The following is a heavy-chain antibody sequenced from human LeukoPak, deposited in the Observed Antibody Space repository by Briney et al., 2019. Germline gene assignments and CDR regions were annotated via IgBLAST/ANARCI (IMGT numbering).Heavy chain of an antibody. Sequence: ASVKVSCKASGCTFTSYGISWVRQAPGQGLEWMGWISAYNGNTNYAQKLQGRVTMTTDTSTSTAYMELRSLRSDDTAVYYCARDVTTVTTGGWFDPWGQGTLVTVSS. V-gene: IGHV1-18*01. CDR2: ISAYNGNT. CDR1: GCTFTSYG. D-gene: IGHD4-17*01. CDR3: ARDVTTVTTGGWFDP. J-gene: IGHJ5*02.